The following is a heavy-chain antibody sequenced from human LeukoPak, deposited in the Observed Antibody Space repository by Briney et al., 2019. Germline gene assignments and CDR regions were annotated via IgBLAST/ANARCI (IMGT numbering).Heavy chain of an antibody. Sequence: PGRSLRLSCAASGFTFSSYAMHWVRQAPGKGLEWVAVISYDGSNKYYADSVKGRFTISRDNSKNTLYLQMNSLRAEDTAVYYCACTVTALGAFDIWGQGTMVTVSS. CDR2: ISYDGSNK. J-gene: IGHJ3*02. CDR1: GFTFSSYA. D-gene: IGHD4-17*01. CDR3: ACTVTALGAFDI. V-gene: IGHV3-30-3*01.